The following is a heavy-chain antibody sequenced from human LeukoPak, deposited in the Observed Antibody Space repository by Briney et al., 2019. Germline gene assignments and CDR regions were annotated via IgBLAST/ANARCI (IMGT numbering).Heavy chain of an antibody. CDR3: AKHNKQIVVVPAAVPYYFDY. V-gene: IGHV3-30*02. J-gene: IGHJ4*02. CDR1: GFTFSYYG. D-gene: IGHD2-2*01. Sequence: PGGSLRLSCAASGFTFSYYGMNWVRQAPGKGLEWVAFLRYDGSNQYYADSVKGRFTISRDNSKNTLYLQMNSLRAEDTAVYYCAKHNKQIVVVPAAVPYYFDYWGQGTLVTVSS. CDR2: LRYDGSNQ.